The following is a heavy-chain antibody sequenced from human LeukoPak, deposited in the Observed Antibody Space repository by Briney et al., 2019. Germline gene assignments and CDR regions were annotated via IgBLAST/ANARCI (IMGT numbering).Heavy chain of an antibody. V-gene: IGHV3-30*18. CDR1: GFTFSTYA. D-gene: IGHD3-22*01. J-gene: IGHJ6*02. Sequence: GGSLRLSCAASGFTFSTYAMYWVRQAPGKGLEWVAVISHDGNNKYYADSVKGRFTISRDNSKNTLYLQMNSLRAEDTAVYYCAKDASTYYDSSGYEPYYYGMDVWGQGTTVTVSS. CDR3: AKDASTYYDSSGYEPYYYGMDV. CDR2: ISHDGNNK.